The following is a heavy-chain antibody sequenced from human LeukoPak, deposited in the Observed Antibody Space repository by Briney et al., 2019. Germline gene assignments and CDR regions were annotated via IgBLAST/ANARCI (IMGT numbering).Heavy chain of an antibody. J-gene: IGHJ5*02. CDR1: GGPISSSNW. Sequence: SETLSLTCAVSGGPISSSNWWGWVRQPPGKGLEWIGEIYHSGSTNYNPSLKSRVTISVDKSKNQFSLKLSSVTAADTAVYYCASSYSSSWYNWFDPWGQGTLVTVSS. CDR3: ASSYSSSWYNWFDP. CDR2: IYHSGST. V-gene: IGHV4-4*02. D-gene: IGHD6-13*01.